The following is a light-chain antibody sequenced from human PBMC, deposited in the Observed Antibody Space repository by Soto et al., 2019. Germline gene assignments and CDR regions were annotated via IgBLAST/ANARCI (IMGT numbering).Light chain of an antibody. Sequence: EIVLTQSPGTLSLSPGERATLSCRASQSVSSSYLAWYQQKPGQSPSLLIYGASSRATGIPGRFSGSGSGTDSTLTISRLEPEDVAEYYCQQYGRSPFTFGPGTKVDIK. J-gene: IGKJ3*01. CDR2: GAS. CDR3: QQYGRSPFT. CDR1: QSVSSSY. V-gene: IGKV3-20*01.